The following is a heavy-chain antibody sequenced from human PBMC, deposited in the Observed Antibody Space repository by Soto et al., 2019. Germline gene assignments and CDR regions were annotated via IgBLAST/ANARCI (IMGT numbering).Heavy chain of an antibody. D-gene: IGHD6-19*01. Sequence: PSGTLSLTCSVSGADITTYSWTWIRPPAGKGLEWIGRIYTSASINYNPSLKGRVTLSVDTSTNQVSLRLASVTAADTAIYYCARDREAGYNFYYGMDVWGQGTTVNVSS. J-gene: IGHJ6*02. CDR2: IYTSASI. V-gene: IGHV4-4*07. CDR3: ARDREAGYNFYYGMDV. CDR1: GADITTYS.